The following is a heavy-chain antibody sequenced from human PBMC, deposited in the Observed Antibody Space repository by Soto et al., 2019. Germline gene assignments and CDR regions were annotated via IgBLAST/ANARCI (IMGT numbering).Heavy chain of an antibody. CDR2: IIPDSGAT. D-gene: IGHD3-3*01. Sequence: GASVKVSCKASGYTFTGYYIHWVRQAPGQGLEWMGWIIPDSGATNYTQKFQGRVTMTSETSTNTAFLELSRLRSDDTAVYFCARGDRISIFAVINWLDPWGQGTLVTVSS. CDR1: GYTFTGYY. V-gene: IGHV1-2*02. CDR3: ARGDRISIFAVINWLDP. J-gene: IGHJ5*02.